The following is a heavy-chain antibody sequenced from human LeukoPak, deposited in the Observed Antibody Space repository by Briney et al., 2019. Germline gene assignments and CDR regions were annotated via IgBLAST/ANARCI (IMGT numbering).Heavy chain of an antibody. V-gene: IGHV1-24*01. Sequence: ASVKVSCKVSGDSLTDLNIQWVRQDPGKGLECLGGFDPEQAKTIYAQNFQGRVTMTEDASTDTAYMELNSLKSEDTAVYYCATRGGDFWSGFENWGQGTLVTVSS. CDR1: GDSLTDLN. D-gene: IGHD3-3*01. CDR2: FDPEQAKT. CDR3: ATRGGDFWSGFEN. J-gene: IGHJ4*02.